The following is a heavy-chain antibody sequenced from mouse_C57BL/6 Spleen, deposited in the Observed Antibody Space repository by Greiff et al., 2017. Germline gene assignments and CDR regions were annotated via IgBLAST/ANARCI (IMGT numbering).Heavy chain of an antibody. Sequence: QVQLQQPGAELVMPGASVKLSCKASGYTFTSYWMHWVKQRPGQGLEWIGEIDPSDSYTNYNQKFKGKSTLTVDKSSSTAYMQLSSLTSEDSAVYYCAGKASLYDYYAMDYWGQGTSVTVSS. CDR2: IDPSDSYT. CDR3: AGKASLYDYYAMDY. V-gene: IGHV1-69*01. D-gene: IGHD2-12*01. CDR1: GYTFTSYW. J-gene: IGHJ4*01.